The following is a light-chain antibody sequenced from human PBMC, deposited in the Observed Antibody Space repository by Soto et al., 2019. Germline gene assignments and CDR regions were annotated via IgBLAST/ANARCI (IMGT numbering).Light chain of an antibody. CDR1: QSVSSY. J-gene: IGKJ5*01. CDR2: DAS. V-gene: IGKV3-11*01. CDR3: QQRSNWPRLT. Sequence: EIVLTQSPATLSLSPGERATLSCRASQSVSSYLAWYQQKPGQAPRLLIYDASNRATGIPARFSGGGSGTDFTLTISSLEPEDFAVYYCQQRSNWPRLTFGQGTRLEIK.